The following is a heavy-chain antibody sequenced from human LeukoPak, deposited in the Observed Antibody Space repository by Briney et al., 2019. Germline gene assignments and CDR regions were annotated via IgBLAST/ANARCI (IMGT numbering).Heavy chain of an antibody. Sequence: SETLSLTCTVSGGSISSHYWSWIRQPPGKGLEWIGYIYYSGSTNYNPSLKSRVTISVDTSKNQFSLKLSSVTAADTAVYYCARKTLGFDYLGQGTLVTVSS. V-gene: IGHV4-59*11. CDR1: GGSISSHY. CDR3: ARKTLGFDY. CDR2: IYYSGST. D-gene: IGHD6-13*01. J-gene: IGHJ4*02.